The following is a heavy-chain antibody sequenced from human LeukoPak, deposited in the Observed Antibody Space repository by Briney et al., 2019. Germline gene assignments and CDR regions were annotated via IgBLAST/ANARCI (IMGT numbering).Heavy chain of an antibody. D-gene: IGHD1-26*01. Sequence: PGGSLRPSCAASGFTFSTYGMHWVRQAPGKGLEWVAFIRYDGSDKYYSDSVKGRFTISRDNSKNTLYLQMNSLRGEDTAVYYCAKDRLTSGSYPDAFDIWGQGTLVTVSS. CDR3: AKDRLTSGSYPDAFDI. CDR1: GFTFSTYG. CDR2: IRYDGSDK. V-gene: IGHV3-30*02. J-gene: IGHJ3*02.